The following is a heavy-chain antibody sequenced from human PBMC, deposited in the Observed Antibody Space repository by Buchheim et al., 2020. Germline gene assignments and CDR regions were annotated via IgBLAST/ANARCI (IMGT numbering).Heavy chain of an antibody. D-gene: IGHD5-24*01. J-gene: IGHJ6*02. CDR2: IWYDGTNK. CDR1: GFTFSTYG. CDR3: ARDRDAYDGYFYYSLDV. V-gene: IGHV3-33*01. Sequence: QVQVVESGGGVVQPGRSLRLSCAASGFTFSTYGMHWVRQAPGQGLEWVAAIWYDGTNKYYADSVQGRFTISRDNSKNRLYLQMNRLRAEDTAVYYCARDRDAYDGYFYYSLDVWGQGTT.